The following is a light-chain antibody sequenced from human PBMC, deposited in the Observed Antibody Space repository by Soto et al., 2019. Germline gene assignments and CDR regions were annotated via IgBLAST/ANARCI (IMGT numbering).Light chain of an antibody. Sequence: DIQMTQSPSTLSTSVGDRVTITCRASQSISDWLAWYQQKAGKAPKLLIYKASTLKSGVPSRFSGSGSGTEFTLTISSLQPDDFATYYCQHYNSYSEAFGQGTKVDI. CDR3: QHYNSYSEA. CDR2: KAS. V-gene: IGKV1-5*03. CDR1: QSISDW. J-gene: IGKJ1*01.